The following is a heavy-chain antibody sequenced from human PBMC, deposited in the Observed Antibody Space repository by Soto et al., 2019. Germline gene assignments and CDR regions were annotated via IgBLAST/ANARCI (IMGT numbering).Heavy chain of an antibody. CDR3: ASSYPYDYVWGSSFDY. Sequence: PSETLSLTCTVSGGSISSYYWSWIRQPAGKGLERIGRIYTSGSTNYNPSLKSRVTMSVDTSKNQFSLKLSSVTAADTAVYYCASSYPYDYVWGSSFDYWGQGTLVTVSS. D-gene: IGHD3-16*01. CDR2: IYTSGST. J-gene: IGHJ4*02. V-gene: IGHV4-4*07. CDR1: GGSISSYY.